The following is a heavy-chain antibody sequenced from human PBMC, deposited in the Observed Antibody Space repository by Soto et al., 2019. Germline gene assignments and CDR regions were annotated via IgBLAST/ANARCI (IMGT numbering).Heavy chain of an antibody. V-gene: IGHV3-7*01. J-gene: IGHJ6*02. D-gene: IGHD3-10*01. CDR3: ARDLSRWFGELLYPNYYYYGMDV. CDR1: GFTFSSYW. Sequence: EVQLVESGGGLVQPGGSLRLSCAASGFTFSSYWMSWVRQAPGKGLEWVANIKQDGSEKYYVDSVKGRFTISRDNAKNSLYLQMNSLRAEDTAVYYCARDLSRWFGELLYPNYYYYGMDVWGQGTTVTVSS. CDR2: IKQDGSEK.